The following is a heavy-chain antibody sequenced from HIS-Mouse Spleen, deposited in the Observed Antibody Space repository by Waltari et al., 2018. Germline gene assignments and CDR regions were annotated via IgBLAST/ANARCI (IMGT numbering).Heavy chain of an antibody. D-gene: IGHD6-6*01. CDR1: GFTFDDYA. Sequence: EVQLVESGGGLVQPGRSLRLSCAASGFTFDDYAMHWVRQAPGKGLEWVSGISWNSGSIGYADSVKGRFTISRDNAKNSLYLQMNSLRAEDTALYYCAKAIEYSSSYFDYWGQGTLVTVSS. CDR3: AKAIEYSSSYFDY. V-gene: IGHV3-9*01. CDR2: ISWNSGSI. J-gene: IGHJ4*02.